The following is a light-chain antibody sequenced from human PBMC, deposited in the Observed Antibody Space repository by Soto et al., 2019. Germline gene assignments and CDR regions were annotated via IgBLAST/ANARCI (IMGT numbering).Light chain of an antibody. Sequence: QSVLTQPPSVSGTPGQSITIAGSRSSSNIGTNTLNWYQHLPGTAPKLLFSTYDQRPSGVADRFSGSKSGTSASLAISGLQSEDEADYYCAAWDDRVNGVVFGGGTKLTVL. V-gene: IGLV1-44*01. CDR2: TYD. CDR3: AAWDDRVNGVV. J-gene: IGLJ2*01. CDR1: SSNIGTNT.